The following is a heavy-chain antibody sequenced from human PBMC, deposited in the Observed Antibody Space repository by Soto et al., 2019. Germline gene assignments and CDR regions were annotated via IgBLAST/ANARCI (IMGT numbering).Heavy chain of an antibody. CDR2: ISAYNGNT. V-gene: IGHV1-18*01. Sequence: QVQLVQSGAEVKKPGASVKVSCKASGYTFTSYGISWVRQAPGQGLEWMGWISAYNGNTNYAQKRQGRVTMTTDTSTSTAYMELRSLRSDDTAVYYCARDLDDRWGGARYYYGMDVWGQGTTVTVSS. CDR3: ARDLDDRWGGARYYYGMDV. J-gene: IGHJ6*02. D-gene: IGHD3-10*01. CDR1: GYTFTSYG.